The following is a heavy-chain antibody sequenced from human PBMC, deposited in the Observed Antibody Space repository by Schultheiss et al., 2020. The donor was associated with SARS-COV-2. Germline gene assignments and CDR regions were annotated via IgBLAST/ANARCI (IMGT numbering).Heavy chain of an antibody. CDR1: GFTFSSYA. J-gene: IGHJ5*02. CDR2: ISYDGSNK. D-gene: IGHD3-10*01. V-gene: IGHV3-30*04. CDR3: AKGRRILWFGEFFDP. Sequence: GGSLRLSCAASGFTFSSYAMHWVRQAPGKGLEWVAVISYDGSNKYYADSVKGRFTISRDNSKNTLYLQMNSLRAEDTAVYYCAKGRRILWFGEFFDPWGQGTLVTVSS.